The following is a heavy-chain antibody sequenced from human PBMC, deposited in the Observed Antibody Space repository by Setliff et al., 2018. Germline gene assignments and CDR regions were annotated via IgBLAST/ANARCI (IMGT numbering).Heavy chain of an antibody. J-gene: IGHJ6*03. CDR2: IIPTFGTA. D-gene: IGHD1-7*01. Sequence: ASVKVSCKASGGTFSSYAISWVRQAPGQGLEWMGGIIPTFGTANYAQKFQGRVTITADESTSTAYMELRSLTSEDTAVYYCARNALTGTTRKYYYYMDVWGQGTMVTVSS. V-gene: IGHV1-69*13. CDR3: ARNALTGTTRKYYYYMDV. CDR1: GGTFSSYA.